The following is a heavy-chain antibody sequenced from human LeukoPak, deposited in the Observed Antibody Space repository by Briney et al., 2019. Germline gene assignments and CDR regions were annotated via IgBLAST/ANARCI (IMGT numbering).Heavy chain of an antibody. D-gene: IGHD2-15*01. CDR2: IRSKANSYAT. J-gene: IGHJ5*02. Sequence: GGSLRLSCAASGFTFSGSAMHWVRQASGKGLEWVGRIRSKANSYATAYAASVRGRFTISRDDSKNMAYLQMNSLKTEDTAVYYCAREGRGYCSGGSCQPRNDPWGQGTLVTVSS. V-gene: IGHV3-73*01. CDR1: GFTFSGSA. CDR3: AREGRGYCSGGSCQPRNDP.